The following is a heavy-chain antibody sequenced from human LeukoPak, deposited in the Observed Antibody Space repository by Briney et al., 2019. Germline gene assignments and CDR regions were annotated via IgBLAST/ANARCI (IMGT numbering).Heavy chain of an antibody. CDR3: ARVTDWNDLDY. Sequence: SETLSLTCTVSGGSISSGSYYWDWIRQPPGKGLEWIGGFYYSGRTYYNPSLKSRVTISIDTSKNQLSLQLTSVTAADTAVYYCARVTDWNDLDYWGPGTLVTVSS. V-gene: IGHV4-39*07. CDR1: GGSISSGSYY. J-gene: IGHJ4*02. D-gene: IGHD1-1*01. CDR2: FYYSGRT.